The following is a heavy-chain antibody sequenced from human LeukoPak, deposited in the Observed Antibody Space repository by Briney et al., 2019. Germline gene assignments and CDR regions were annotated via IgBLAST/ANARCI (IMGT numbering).Heavy chain of an antibody. Sequence: VASVRVSCKASGYKFTTYGLAWVRQAPGHGPEYVGWIDTRNGLTEYSEKFRDRVTMTTDTSTSTAYMELRSLRSDDTAVYYCATRKYSSSWYNWFDPWGQGTLVTVSS. V-gene: IGHV1-18*01. CDR2: IDTRNGLT. J-gene: IGHJ5*02. D-gene: IGHD6-13*01. CDR1: GYKFTTYG. CDR3: ATRKYSSSWYNWFDP.